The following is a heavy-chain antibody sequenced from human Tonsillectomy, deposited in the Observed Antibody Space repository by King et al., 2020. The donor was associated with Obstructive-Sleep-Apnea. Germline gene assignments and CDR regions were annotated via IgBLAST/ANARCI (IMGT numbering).Heavy chain of an antibody. CDR2: MNPNTGNT. V-gene: IGHV1-8*01. CDR3: ARNRTGYCSGTSCRAPFWFDP. CDR1: RYTFTSHD. J-gene: IGHJ5*02. D-gene: IGHD2-2*01. Sequence: VQLVESGAEVKKPGASVKVSCKASRYTFTSHDINWVRQATGQGLEWMGWMNPNTGNTGYAQKFQGRVTMTRNTSISTAYMELSSLKSEDTAVYYCARNRTGYCSGTSCRAPFWFDPWGQGTLVTVSS.